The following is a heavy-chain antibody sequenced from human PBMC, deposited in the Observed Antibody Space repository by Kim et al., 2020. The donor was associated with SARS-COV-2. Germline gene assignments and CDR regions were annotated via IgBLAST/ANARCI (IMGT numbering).Heavy chain of an antibody. D-gene: IGHD3-3*01. CDR1: GFTFSSYA. V-gene: IGHV3-23*01. CDR2: ISGSGGST. Sequence: GGSLRLSCAASGFTFSSYAMSWVRQAPGKGLEWVSAISGSGGSTYYADSVKGRFTISRDNSKNTLYLQMNSLRAEDTAVYYCAKGDKLRFLEWSDAFDIWGQGTMVTVSS. CDR3: AKGDKLRFLEWSDAFDI. J-gene: IGHJ3*02.